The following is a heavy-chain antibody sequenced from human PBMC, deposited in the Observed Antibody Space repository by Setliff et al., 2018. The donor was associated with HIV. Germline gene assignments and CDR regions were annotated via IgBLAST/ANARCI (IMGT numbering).Heavy chain of an antibody. V-gene: IGHV3-30-3*02. CDR1: ELTFSTHA. J-gene: IGHJ6*02. CDR3: AEGGEGATLTWYYYYIMDV. D-gene: IGHD1-26*01. CDR2: ISYDGTNK. Sequence: GGSLRLSCAASELTFSTHAIHWVRQAPGKGLEWVAVISYDGTNKYYGDSVKGRFTISRDNSKKTLYLQMNSLSGDDTAVYYCAEGGEGATLTWYYYYIMDVWGQGTTVTVSS.